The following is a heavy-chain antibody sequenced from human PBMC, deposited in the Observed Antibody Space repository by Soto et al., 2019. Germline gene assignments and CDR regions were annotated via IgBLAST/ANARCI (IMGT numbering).Heavy chain of an antibody. Sequence: GGSLRLSCAASGFTFSSYSMNWVRQAPGKGLEWVSSISSISSYIYYADSVKGRFTISRDNAKNSLYLQMNSLRAEDTAVYYCARSLPPPGPPAFDYWGQGTLVTVSS. V-gene: IGHV3-21*01. CDR3: ARSLPPPGPPAFDY. CDR2: ISSISSYI. CDR1: GFTFSSYS. J-gene: IGHJ4*02. D-gene: IGHD2-8*02.